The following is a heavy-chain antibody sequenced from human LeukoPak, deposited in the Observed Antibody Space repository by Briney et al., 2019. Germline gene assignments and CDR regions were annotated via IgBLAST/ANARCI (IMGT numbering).Heavy chain of an antibody. V-gene: IGHV3-48*04. CDR3: AKDGQSAMVRGVTYGMDV. CDR1: GFTFSDYS. CDR2: IGISSGNT. J-gene: IGHJ6*02. Sequence: GGSLRLSCAASGFTFSDYSMNWVRQAPGKGLEWISYIGISSGNTKYADSVKGRFSISADNAKNSVYLQMDSLRAEDTAVYYCAKDGQSAMVRGVTYGMDVWGQGTTVTVSS. D-gene: IGHD3-10*01.